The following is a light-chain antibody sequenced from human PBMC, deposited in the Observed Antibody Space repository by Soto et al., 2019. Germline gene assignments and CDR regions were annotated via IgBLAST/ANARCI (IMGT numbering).Light chain of an antibody. CDR2: DAS. V-gene: IGKV3-11*01. CDR1: QSVGGY. Sequence: EIVMTQSPATLSVSPGERATLSCRASQSVGGYLAWYQQRPGQAPTVLIYDASNRATGIPVRLSGSGAGTDLILTIISLEPEDFAVNYCQQRSNWPITFGQGTRLDIK. CDR3: QQRSNWPIT. J-gene: IGKJ5*01.